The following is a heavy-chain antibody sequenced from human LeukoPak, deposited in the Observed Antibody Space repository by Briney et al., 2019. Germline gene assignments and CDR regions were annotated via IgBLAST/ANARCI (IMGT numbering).Heavy chain of an antibody. CDR3: ARVTVAGEADY. Sequence: SETLSLTCTVSGGSISSYYWSWIRQPPGQGLEWIGYIYYSGSTNYNPSLKSRVTISVDTSKNQFSLKLSSVTAADTAVYYCARVTVAGEADYWAREPWSPSPQ. CDR2: IYYSGST. J-gene: IGHJ4*02. D-gene: IGHD6-19*01. V-gene: IGHV4-59*01. CDR1: GGSISSYY.